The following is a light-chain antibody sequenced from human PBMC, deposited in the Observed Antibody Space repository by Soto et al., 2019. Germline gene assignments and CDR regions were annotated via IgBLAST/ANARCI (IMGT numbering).Light chain of an antibody. J-gene: IGLJ1*01. CDR1: SSDIGIYKY. CDR3: SSYTTSSTRV. Sequence: QSVLTQPASVSGSPGQSIAISCTGSSSDIGIYKYVSWYQRHPGKVPKLIIYEVTNRPSGVSNRFSGSKSGNTASLTISGLQAEDEADYYCSSYTTSSTRVFGPGTKLTVL. V-gene: IGLV2-14*01. CDR2: EVT.